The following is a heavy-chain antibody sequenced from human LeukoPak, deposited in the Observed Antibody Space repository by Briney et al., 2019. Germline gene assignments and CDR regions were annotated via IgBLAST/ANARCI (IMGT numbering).Heavy chain of an antibody. CDR3: ARGLVPPWWFDP. J-gene: IGHJ5*02. CDR1: GFSFSSDW. Sequence: GGSQRLSCAASGFSFSSDWMHWVRQTPGEGLVWVSRIKYDGTSTTYADSVKGRFTISRDNAKNTLYLQMNGLRAEDTAVYYCARGLVPPWWFDPWGQGTLVTVSS. CDR2: IKYDGTST. D-gene: IGHD6-6*01. V-gene: IGHV3-74*01.